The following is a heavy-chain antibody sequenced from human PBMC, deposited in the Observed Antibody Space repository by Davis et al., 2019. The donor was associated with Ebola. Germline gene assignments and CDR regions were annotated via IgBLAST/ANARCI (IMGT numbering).Heavy chain of an antibody. J-gene: IGHJ6*02. CDR1: GGSISSYY. D-gene: IGHD6-6*01. CDR3: ARARLKIAARPAYYYYGMDV. Sequence: MPSETLSLTCTVSGGSISSYYWSWIRQPPGKGLEWVGEIKHSGSTNYNPSLTSRVTISVDTSKNQFSLKLSSVTAADTAVYYCARARLKIAARPAYYYYGMDVWGQGTTVTVSS. V-gene: IGHV4-34*01. CDR2: IKHSGST.